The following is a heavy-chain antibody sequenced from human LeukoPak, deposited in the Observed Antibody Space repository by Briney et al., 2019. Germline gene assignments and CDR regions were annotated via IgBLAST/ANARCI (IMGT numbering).Heavy chain of an antibody. CDR2: IYSSGST. V-gene: IGHV4-4*02. J-gene: IGHJ6*03. CDR3: ARLAHTAMRLYYYYYYMDV. D-gene: IGHD5-18*01. Sequence: SGTLSLTCAVSGGSISRSNWWSWVRQPPGKGLEWIGNIYSSGSTYFNSSLKSRVTISIDTSKNQVSLKLSSVTAADTAVYYCARLAHTAMRLYYYYYYMDVWGKGTTVTISS. CDR1: GGSISRSNW.